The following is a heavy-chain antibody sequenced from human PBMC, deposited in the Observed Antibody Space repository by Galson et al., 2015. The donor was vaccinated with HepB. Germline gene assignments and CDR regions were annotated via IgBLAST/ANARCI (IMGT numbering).Heavy chain of an antibody. CDR1: GGSFSGYY. CDR2: INHSGST. D-gene: IGHD3-10*01. J-gene: IGHJ4*02. Sequence: ETLSLTCAVYGGSFSGYYWSWIRQPPGKGPEWIGEINHSGSTNYNPSLKSRVTISVDTSKNQFSLKLSSVTAADTAVYYCARGGLYGSGSYVDYWGQGTLVTVSS. CDR3: ARGGLYGSGSYVDY. V-gene: IGHV4-34*01.